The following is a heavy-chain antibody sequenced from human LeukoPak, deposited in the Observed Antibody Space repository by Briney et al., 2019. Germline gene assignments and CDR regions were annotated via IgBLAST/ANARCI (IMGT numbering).Heavy chain of an antibody. J-gene: IGHJ4*02. CDR1: GFTFSSDA. CDR3: ANGGNLDY. V-gene: IGHV3-23*01. Sequence: GGSLRLSCTASGFTFSSDAMSWVRQAPGKGLEWVSAISGSGGSAYYADSVEGRFTISRDNSKNTLYLQMNSLRAEDTAVYYCANGGNLDYWGQGTLVTVSS. CDR2: ISGSGGSA.